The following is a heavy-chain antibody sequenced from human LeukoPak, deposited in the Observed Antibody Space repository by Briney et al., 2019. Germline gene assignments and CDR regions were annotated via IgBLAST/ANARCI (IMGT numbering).Heavy chain of an antibody. D-gene: IGHD1-26*01. J-gene: IGHJ4*02. V-gene: IGHV1-69*13. CDR1: GGTFSSYA. CDR2: IIPILGTA. CDR3: ARGRELLGSEDY. Sequence: SVKVSCKASGGTFSSYAISWVRQAPGQGLEWMGGIIPILGTANYAQKFQGRVTITADESTSTAYMELSSLRSEDTAVYYCARGRELLGSEDYWGQGTLVTVSS.